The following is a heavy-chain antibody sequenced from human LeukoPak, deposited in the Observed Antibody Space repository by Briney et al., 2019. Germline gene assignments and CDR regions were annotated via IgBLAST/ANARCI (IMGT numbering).Heavy chain of an antibody. CDR3: ASILGYCSSTSCRYFDY. CDR2: IYYSGST. J-gene: IGHJ4*02. D-gene: IGHD2-2*01. CDR1: GGSISSSSYY. V-gene: IGHV4-39*01. Sequence: SEALSLTCTVSGGSISSSSYYWGWIRQPPGKGLEWIGSIYYSGSTYYNPSLRSRVTISVDTSKNQFSLKLSSVTAADTAVYYCASILGYCSSTSCRYFDYWGQGTLVTVSS.